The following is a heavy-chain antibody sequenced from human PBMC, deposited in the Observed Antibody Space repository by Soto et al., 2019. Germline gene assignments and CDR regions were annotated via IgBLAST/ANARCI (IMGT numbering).Heavy chain of an antibody. V-gene: IGHV1-3*01. J-gene: IGHJ4*02. CDR3: ARVPRYNWNYAVDY. CDR2: INAGNANT. D-gene: IGHD1-7*01. Sequence: ASVKVSCKASGYTFTSYAIHWVRQAPGQSLEWMGWINAGNANTKYSQKFQGRVTITRDTSASTIYMELSSLRSEDTAVYYCARVPRYNWNYAVDYWGQGTLVTVSS. CDR1: GYTFTSYA.